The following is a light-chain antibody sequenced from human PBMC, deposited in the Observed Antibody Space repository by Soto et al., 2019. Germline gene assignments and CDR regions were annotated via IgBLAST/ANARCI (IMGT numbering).Light chain of an antibody. V-gene: IGKV3D-20*02. CDR2: GAS. CDR1: QSVTDNY. J-gene: IGKJ2*01. Sequence: EIVLTQSPATLSLSPGERATLSCRASQSVTDNYLAWYQQKPGQAPRLVISGASSRTSGIPDRFSASGSGTDFTLTISRLEPEDFAVYYCQQRSNWPMSTFGQGTKLEIK. CDR3: QQRSNWPMST.